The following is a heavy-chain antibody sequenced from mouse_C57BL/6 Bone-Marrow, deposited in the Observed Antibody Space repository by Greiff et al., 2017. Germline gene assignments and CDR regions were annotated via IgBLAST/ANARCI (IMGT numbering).Heavy chain of an antibody. Sequence: VVKPGASVKLSCKASGYTFTEYTIHWVKQRSGQGLEWIGWFYPGSGSIKYNEKFKDKATLTADKSSSTVYMELSRLTSEDSAVYFCARHERSSYDYDGAMDYWGQGTSVTVSS. J-gene: IGHJ4*01. CDR1: GYTFTEYT. CDR2: FYPGSGSI. V-gene: IGHV1-62-2*01. D-gene: IGHD2-4*01. CDR3: ARHERSSYDYDGAMDY.